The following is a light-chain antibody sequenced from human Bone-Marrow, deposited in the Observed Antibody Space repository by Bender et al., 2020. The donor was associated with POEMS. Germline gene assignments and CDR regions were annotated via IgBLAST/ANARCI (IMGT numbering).Light chain of an antibody. CDR2: EGS. V-gene: IGLV2-23*01. Sequence: QSALTQPASVSGSPGQSITISCTGTSSDVGSYNLVSWYQQHPGKAPKLMIYEGSKRPSGVSNRFSGSKSGNTASLTISGLQAEDEADYYCQVWETVNHLGVFGGGTKLTVL. J-gene: IGLJ3*02. CDR1: SSDVGSYNL. CDR3: QVWETVNHLGV.